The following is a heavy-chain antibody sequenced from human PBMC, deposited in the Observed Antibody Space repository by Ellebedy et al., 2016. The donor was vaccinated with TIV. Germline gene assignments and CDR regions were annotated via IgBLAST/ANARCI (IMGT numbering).Heavy chain of an antibody. J-gene: IGHJ5*02. CDR1: GYTFTSYA. CDR3: ARDLPECSGGSCYYGWFDP. V-gene: IGHV1-3*04. CDR2: INTGNGDT. Sequence: AASVKVSCKASGYTFTSYAMHWVRQAPGQRLEWMGWINTGNGDTKYSQKFQGRVTITRDTSANTAYMELSSLGFEDTAVYYCARDLPECSGGSCYYGWFDPWGQGALVTVSS. D-gene: IGHD2-15*01.